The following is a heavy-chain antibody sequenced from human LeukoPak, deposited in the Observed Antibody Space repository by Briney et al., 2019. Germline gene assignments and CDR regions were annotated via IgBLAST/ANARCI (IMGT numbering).Heavy chain of an antibody. J-gene: IGHJ3*02. CDR2: IFPGDSDT. D-gene: IGHD3-16*01. CDR3: ARLEGGNAFDI. Sequence: GESLKISCKGSGYTFTSYWIAWARQMPGKGLEWMGIIFPGDSDTRYSPSFQGQVTMSDDKSISPASLQWSSLKASDTALYYCARLEGGNAFDIWGQGTMVTVSS. V-gene: IGHV5-51*01. CDR1: GYTFTSYW.